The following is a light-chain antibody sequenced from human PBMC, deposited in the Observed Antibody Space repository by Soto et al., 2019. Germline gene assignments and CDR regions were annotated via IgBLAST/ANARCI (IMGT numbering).Light chain of an antibody. CDR1: QNVGSY. CDR2: AAS. CDR3: QQSYNTSLT. J-gene: IGKJ4*01. V-gene: IGKV1-39*01. Sequence: DIQMTQSPSSLSASVGDRITITCRASQNVGSYLSWYQQRLGKAPKLLIYAASNLQSGVSSRFSGSGSGTDFTLTISSLQPEDFATYFCQQSYNTSLTFGGGTKVEI.